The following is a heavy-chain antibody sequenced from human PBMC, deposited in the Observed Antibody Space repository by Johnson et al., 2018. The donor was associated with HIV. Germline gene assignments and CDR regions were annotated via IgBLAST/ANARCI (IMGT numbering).Heavy chain of an antibody. D-gene: IGHD1-26*01. J-gene: IGHJ3*02. V-gene: IGHV3-20*04. CDR1: GFTFDDYG. Sequence: VQLVESGGGVVQPGGSLRVSCAASGFTFDDYGMSWVRQAPGKGLEWVSGINWNGGSTGYADSVKGRFTISRDNSKNTLYLQMNSLRAEDTAVYYCAKTYSGSNRDAFDIWGQGTMVTVSS. CDR2: INWNGGST. CDR3: AKTYSGSNRDAFDI.